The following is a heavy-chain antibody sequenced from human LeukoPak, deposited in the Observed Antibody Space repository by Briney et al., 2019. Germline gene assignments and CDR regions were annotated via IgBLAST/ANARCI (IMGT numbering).Heavy chain of an antibody. Sequence: ASVKVSCKASGYTFTGYYMHWVRQAPGQGLEWMGWINPNSGGTNYAQKFQGRVTMTRDTSISTAYMELSRLRSDDTAVYYCARDGCIAAAGTASSPCRTPKNWFDPWGQGTLVTVSS. V-gene: IGHV1-2*02. D-gene: IGHD6-13*01. CDR1: GYTFTGYY. CDR2: INPNSGGT. CDR3: ARDGCIAAAGTASSPCRTPKNWFDP. J-gene: IGHJ5*02.